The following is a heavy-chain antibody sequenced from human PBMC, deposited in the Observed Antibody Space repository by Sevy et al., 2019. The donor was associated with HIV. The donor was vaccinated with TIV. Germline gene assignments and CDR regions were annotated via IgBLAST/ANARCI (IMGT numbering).Heavy chain of an antibody. CDR2: ISSSSTI. CDR1: GFTFSSYA. CDR3: ARDRISGTTRYYGMDV. Sequence: GGSLRLSCAASGFTFSSYAMSWVRQAPGKGLEWVSYISSSSTIYYADSVKGRFTISRDNAKNSLYLQMNSLRAEDTAVYYCARDRISGTTRYYGMDVWGQGTTVTVSS. J-gene: IGHJ6*02. V-gene: IGHV3-48*01. D-gene: IGHD1-7*01.